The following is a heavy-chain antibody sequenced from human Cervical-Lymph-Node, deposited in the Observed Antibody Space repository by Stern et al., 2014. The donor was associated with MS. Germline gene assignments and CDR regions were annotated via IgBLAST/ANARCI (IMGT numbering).Heavy chain of an antibody. Sequence: EVQLVESGGGLVQPGGSLRLSCAASGFTFSNHWMNWVRQATGKGLEWVANIKQDGSEDYYVDSVKGRFTISRDNAKNSLYLQMNSLRAEDTAVYYCSRGVQGGFWGQGTLVTVSS. J-gene: IGHJ4*02. V-gene: IGHV3-7*01. CDR1: GFTFSNHW. D-gene: IGHD6-25*01. CDR2: IKQDGSED. CDR3: SRGVQGGF.